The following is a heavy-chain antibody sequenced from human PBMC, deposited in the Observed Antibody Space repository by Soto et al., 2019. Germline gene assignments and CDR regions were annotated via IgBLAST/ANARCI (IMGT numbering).Heavy chain of an antibody. CDR3: AKGRGGSGSLTPRVDF. D-gene: IGHD3-10*01. CDR1: GXXXXXXA. Sequence: EVQLLESGGGXXXXGGXXXXSCAASGXXXXXXAMTXXXXXXGXGLEWVSAISGGGDTTSYADSVKGRFTVSRDGSKNTLYLQMSSLRAEDTALYYCAKGRGGSGSLTPRVDFWGQGTLVTVSS. CDR2: ISGGGDTT. V-gene: IGHV3-23*01. J-gene: IGHJ4*02.